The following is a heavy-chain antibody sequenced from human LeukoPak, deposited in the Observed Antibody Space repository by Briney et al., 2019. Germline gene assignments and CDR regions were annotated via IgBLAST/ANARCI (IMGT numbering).Heavy chain of an antibody. CDR3: ARCGRARYGMDV. CDR2: IIPILGIA. J-gene: IGHJ6*02. V-gene: IGHV1-69*04. Sequence: GASVKVSCKASGGTFSSYAISWVRQAPGQGLEWMGRIIPILGIANYAQKFQGRVTITADKSTSTAYMELSSLRSEDTAVYYCARCGRARYGMDVWGQGTTVTVSS. CDR1: GGTFSSYA.